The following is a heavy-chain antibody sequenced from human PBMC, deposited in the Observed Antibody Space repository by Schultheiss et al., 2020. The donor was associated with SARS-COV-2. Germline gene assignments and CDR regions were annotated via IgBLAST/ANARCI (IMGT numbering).Heavy chain of an antibody. CDR3: RTTYYYYGMDV. CDR1: GGSISSGGYY. V-gene: IGHV4-61*02. D-gene: IGHD1-7*01. J-gene: IGHJ6*02. Sequence: SQTLSLTCTVSGGSISSGGYYWSWIRQPPGKGLEWIGRIYTSGSTNYNPSLKSRVTISVDTSENQFSLKLSSVTAADTAVYYCRTTYYYYGMDVWGQGTTVTVSS. CDR2: IYTSGST.